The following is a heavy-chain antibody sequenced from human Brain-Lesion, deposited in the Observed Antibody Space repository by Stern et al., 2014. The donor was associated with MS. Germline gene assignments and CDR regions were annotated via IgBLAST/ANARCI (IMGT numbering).Heavy chain of an antibody. CDR1: GYTFTGYY. V-gene: IGHV1-2*04. Sequence: VQLVQSGAEVKKPGASVKVSCKASGYTFTGYYMHWVRQAPGQGLEWMGWINPNSGGPHHAPKVQGLGIMTPDKFINTAFLALSRLRSDDTAVYYCATYYYDATGYNDFWGQGTLVTVSS. CDR2: INPNSGGP. J-gene: IGHJ4*02. D-gene: IGHD3-22*01. CDR3: ATYYYDATGYNDF.